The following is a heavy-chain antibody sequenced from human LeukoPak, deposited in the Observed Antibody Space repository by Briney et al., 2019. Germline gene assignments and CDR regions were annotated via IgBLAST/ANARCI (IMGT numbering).Heavy chain of an antibody. Sequence: SETLSLTCTVSGGSISSYYWSWIRQPAGKGLEWIGRIYTSGSTNYNPSLKSRVTMSVDTSKNQFSLKLSSVTAADTAVYYCARPGVINRGIFSSSLGYWGQGTLVTVSS. D-gene: IGHD6-6*01. CDR1: GGSISSYY. CDR2: IYTSGST. J-gene: IGHJ4*02. V-gene: IGHV4-4*07. CDR3: ARPGVINRGIFSSSLGY.